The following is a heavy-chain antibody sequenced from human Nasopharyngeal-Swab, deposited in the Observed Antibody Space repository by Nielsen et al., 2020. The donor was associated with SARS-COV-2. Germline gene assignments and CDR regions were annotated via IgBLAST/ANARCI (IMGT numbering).Heavy chain of an antibody. J-gene: IGHJ6*03. V-gene: IGHV1-69*13. Sequence: SVKVSCKASGGTFSSYAISWVRQAPGQGLEWMGGIIPIFGTANYAQKFQGRVTITADGSTSTAYMELSSLRSEDTAVYYCARVRVAARRGEDYYYMDVWGKGTTVTVSS. CDR2: IIPIFGTA. CDR3: ARVRVAARRGEDYYYMDV. CDR1: GGTFSSYA. D-gene: IGHD6-6*01.